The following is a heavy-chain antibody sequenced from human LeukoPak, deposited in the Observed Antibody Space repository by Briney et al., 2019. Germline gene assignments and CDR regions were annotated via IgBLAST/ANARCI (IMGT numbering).Heavy chain of an antibody. J-gene: IGHJ4*02. CDR3: ARDPPASDYFDY. CDR2: INPNSGGT. CDR1: GYTFTGYY. Sequence: EASAKVSCKASGYTFTGYYMNWVRQAPGQGLEWMGRINPNSGGTKYVQKFQGRVTMTRDTSISTAYMELSRLRSDDTALYYCARDPPASDYFDYWGQGIVVTVSS. V-gene: IGHV1-2*06.